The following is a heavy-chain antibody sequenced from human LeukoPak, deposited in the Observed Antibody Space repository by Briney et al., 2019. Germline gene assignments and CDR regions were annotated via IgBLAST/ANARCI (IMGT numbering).Heavy chain of an antibody. CDR2: ISSSGSTI. V-gene: IGHV3-11*04. D-gene: IGHD3-3*01. Sequence: PGGSLRLSCADSGFSFSDYYMSWIRQAPGKGLEWISYISSSGSTIYYADSVKGRFTISRDNAKNSLYLQMNSLRAEDTAVYYCARTRDFWSGYYTFWGQGTLVTVSS. CDR3: ARTRDFWSGYYTF. CDR1: GFSFSDYY. J-gene: IGHJ4*02.